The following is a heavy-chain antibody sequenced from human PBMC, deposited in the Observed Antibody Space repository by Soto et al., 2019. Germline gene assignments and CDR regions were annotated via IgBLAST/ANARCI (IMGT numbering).Heavy chain of an antibody. J-gene: IGHJ4*02. CDR1: GFTFSSYG. V-gene: IGHV3-33*01. CDR3: ARGRGAVAGTGRYYFDY. D-gene: IGHD6-19*01. Sequence: QVQLVESGGGVVQPGRSLRLSCATSGFTFSSYGMHWVRQAPGKGLEWVAVIWYDGVNKKYVDSVKGRFTIDRDNSKNTLYLQMNSLRAEDTALYYCARGRGAVAGTGRYYFDYWGQGTLVTVSS. CDR2: IWYDGVNK.